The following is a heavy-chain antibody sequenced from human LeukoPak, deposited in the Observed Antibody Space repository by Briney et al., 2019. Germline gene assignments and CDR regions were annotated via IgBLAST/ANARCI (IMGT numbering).Heavy chain of an antibody. CDR3: LRREGNSHYDY. CDR2: IYPGDSDT. J-gene: IGHJ4*02. V-gene: IGHV5-51*01. Sequence: GESLKISYKGFGYNFATYWIVWVRQMPGKGLEWMGIIYPGDSDTIYSPSFQGQVTISADKSTSTAHLQWSSLKASDTAIYYCLRREGNSHYDYWGQGTLVTVSS. D-gene: IGHD4-23*01. CDR1: GYNFATYW.